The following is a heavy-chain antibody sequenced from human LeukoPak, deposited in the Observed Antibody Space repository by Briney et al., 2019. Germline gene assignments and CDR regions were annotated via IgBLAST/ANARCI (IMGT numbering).Heavy chain of an antibody. D-gene: IGHD2-2*01. CDR1: GLTISSHA. J-gene: IGHJ3*02. CDR2: ISGSGGST. Sequence: GGSLPLSCAPSGLTISSHAMSWVRHPPGKGLEWGSAISGSGGSTSYADSVKGRFTISRDNSTNTQSLPMTSLRAEDTAVYYCAKGPASTSRESDAFDIWGQGTMVTVSS. V-gene: IGHV3-23*01. CDR3: AKGPASTSRESDAFDI.